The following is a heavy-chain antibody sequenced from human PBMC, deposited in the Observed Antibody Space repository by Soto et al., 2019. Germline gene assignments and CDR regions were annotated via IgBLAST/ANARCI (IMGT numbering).Heavy chain of an antibody. D-gene: IGHD6-19*01. CDR2: INPYNGGT. Sequence: ASVKVSCKVSGYTLTELSMHWVRQAPGQGLEWMGWINPYNGGTNYAQKFQGWVTMTRDTSISTAYMELRSLRSDDTAVYYCARVAPGAVAGTWWFDAWGQGTLVTVSS. J-gene: IGHJ5*02. CDR1: GYTLTELS. V-gene: IGHV1-2*04. CDR3: ARVAPGAVAGTWWFDA.